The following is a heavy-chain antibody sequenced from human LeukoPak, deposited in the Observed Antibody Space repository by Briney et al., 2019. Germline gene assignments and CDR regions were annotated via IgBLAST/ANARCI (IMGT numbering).Heavy chain of an antibody. CDR1: GFTFSSHS. CDR3: ATLMYTSGRQGFDS. V-gene: IGHV3-23*01. Sequence: PGGSLRLSCAASGFTFSSHSMNWVRQAPGKGLEWVSSINYADSAKGRFTVSRDNSKSTLYLQMNSLRAEDTAVYYCATLMYTSGRQGFDSWGQGTRVTVSS. CDR2: I. J-gene: IGHJ4*02. D-gene: IGHD6-19*01.